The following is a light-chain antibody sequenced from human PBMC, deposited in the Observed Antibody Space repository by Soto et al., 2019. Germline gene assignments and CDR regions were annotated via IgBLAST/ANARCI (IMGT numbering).Light chain of an antibody. J-gene: IGKJ1*01. Sequence: EVVMTQSPATLSVSPGERASLSCRASQSVNINLAWYQQKPGQAPRLLIYGASTRATGIPARFSGSGSGTEFTLTISSLQSGDFASYYCQQYDNWPPGTFGQGTKVEIK. CDR3: QQYDNWPPGT. CDR2: GAS. V-gene: IGKV3-15*01. CDR1: QSVNIN.